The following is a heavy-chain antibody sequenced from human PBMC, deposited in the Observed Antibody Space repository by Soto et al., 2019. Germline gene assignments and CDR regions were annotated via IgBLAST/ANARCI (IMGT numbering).Heavy chain of an antibody. V-gene: IGHV3-74*01. CDR1: GFTFSSYW. D-gene: IGHD6-6*01. J-gene: IGHJ4*02. CDR3: ARAGSSSSKSTGSSSYFDY. CDR2: INSDGSST. Sequence: GGSLRLSCAASGFTFSSYWMHWVRQAPGKGLVWVSRINSDGSSTSYADSVKGRFTISRDNAKNTLYLQMNSLRAEDTAVYYCARAGSSSSKSTGSSSYFDYWGQGTLVTVSS.